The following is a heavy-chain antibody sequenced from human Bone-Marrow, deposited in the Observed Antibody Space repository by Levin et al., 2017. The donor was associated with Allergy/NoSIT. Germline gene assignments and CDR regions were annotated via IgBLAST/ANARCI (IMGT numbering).Heavy chain of an antibody. Sequence: SETLSLTCIVSGDSISSDDYYWTWIRQPPGTGLECIGYMFYSGSTSYNPSLKSRVDMSIDTSKNEFSLTLSSVNAADTAVYYCARATYRTSSLDSWGQGTPVTVSS. V-gene: IGHV4-30-4*01. CDR3: ARATYRTSSLDS. CDR1: GDSISSDDYY. D-gene: IGHD6-6*01. CDR2: MFYSGST. J-gene: IGHJ4*02.